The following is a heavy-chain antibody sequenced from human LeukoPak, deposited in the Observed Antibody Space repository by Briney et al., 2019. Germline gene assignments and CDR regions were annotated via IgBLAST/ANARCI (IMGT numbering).Heavy chain of an antibody. CDR1: GGSISSSSYY. V-gene: IGHV4-39*07. CDR2: IYHNGST. D-gene: IGHD3-10*01. Sequence: SETLSLTCTVSGGSISSSSYYWGWIRQPPGKGLEWIGSIYHNGSTYYNPSLKSRVTISVDTSKNQFSLKLSSVTAADTAVYYCARVSSLVRGVIRYYYYYYMDVWGKGTTVTVSS. J-gene: IGHJ6*03. CDR3: ARVSSLVRGVIRYYYYYYMDV.